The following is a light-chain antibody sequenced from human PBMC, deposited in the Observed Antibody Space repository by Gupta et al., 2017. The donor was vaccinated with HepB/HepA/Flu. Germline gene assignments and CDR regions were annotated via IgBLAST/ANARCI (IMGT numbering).Light chain of an antibody. CDR2: AAS. CDR3: QQYNSYSRT. Sequence: DIQKTQYPSSLSASVGDRVTITCRANQGISNYLDWYQQKPGKAPKPLIYAASSLQSGVPSKFSGSGSGIDFTLTISSLQPEDFATYYCQQYNSYSRTFGGGTKVEIK. CDR1: QGISNY. V-gene: IGKV1-16*02. J-gene: IGKJ4*01.